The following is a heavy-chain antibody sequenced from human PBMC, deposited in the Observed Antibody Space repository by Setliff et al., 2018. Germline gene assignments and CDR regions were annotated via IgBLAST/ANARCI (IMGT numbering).Heavy chain of an antibody. D-gene: IGHD2-15*01. CDR2: ISGSGDST. CDR3: AKRGPYCSGGTCHYYFDY. J-gene: IGHJ4*02. CDR1: GFTFSNYA. Sequence: GGSLRLSCVASGFTFSNYAMAWVRQAPGKGLEWVSAISGSGDSTYYADSVKGRFTISRDNSKNTLYLQLNSLRAEDTAIYYCAKRGPYCSGGTCHYYFDYWGQGTLVTVSS. V-gene: IGHV3-23*01.